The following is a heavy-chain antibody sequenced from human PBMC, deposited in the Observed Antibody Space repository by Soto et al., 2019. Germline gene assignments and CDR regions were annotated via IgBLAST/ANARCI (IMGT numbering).Heavy chain of an antibody. CDR3: ARESYYDSSGSYGMDV. V-gene: IGHV4-4*07. CDR2: IYTSGST. D-gene: IGHD3-22*01. Sequence: SETLSLTCTVSGGSISSYYWSWIRQPAGKGLEWIGRIYTSGSTNYNPSLKSRVTMSVDTSKNQFSPKLSSVTAADTAVYYCARESYYDSSGSYGMDVWGQGTTVTVSS. CDR1: GGSISSYY. J-gene: IGHJ6*02.